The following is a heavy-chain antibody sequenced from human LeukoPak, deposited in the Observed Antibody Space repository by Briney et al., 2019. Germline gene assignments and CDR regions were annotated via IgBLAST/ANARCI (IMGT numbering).Heavy chain of an antibody. D-gene: IGHD6-6*01. Sequence: GRSLRLSCAASGFTFSSYAMHWVRQAPGKGLEWVAVISYDRSNKYYADSVKGRFTISRDNSKNTLYLQMNSLRAEDTAVYYCARGLEYSSSSDYWGQGTLVTVSS. CDR1: GFTFSSYA. J-gene: IGHJ4*02. V-gene: IGHV3-30-3*01. CDR3: ARGLEYSSSSDY. CDR2: ISYDRSNK.